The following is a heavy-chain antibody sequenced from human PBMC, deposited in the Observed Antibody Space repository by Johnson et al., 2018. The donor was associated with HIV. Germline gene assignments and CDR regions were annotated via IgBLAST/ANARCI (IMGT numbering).Heavy chain of an antibody. Sequence: VQLVESGGGLVQPGGSLRLSCAASGFTFSSYWMHWVRQAPGKGLVWVSRLNSDGSSTSYADSVKGRFTISRDNAKNSLFLQMNSLRAEDTAVYYCASVGRGPMGFAFDIWGQGTMVTVSS. CDR3: ASVGRGPMGFAFDI. CDR2: LNSDGSST. V-gene: IGHV3-74*01. D-gene: IGHD3/OR15-3a*01. CDR1: GFTFSSYW. J-gene: IGHJ3*02.